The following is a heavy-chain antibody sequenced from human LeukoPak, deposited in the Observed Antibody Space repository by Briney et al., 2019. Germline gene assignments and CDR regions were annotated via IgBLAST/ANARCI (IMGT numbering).Heavy chain of an antibody. CDR1: GGSFSGYY. V-gene: IGHV4-34*01. Sequence: SETLSLTCTVYGGSFSGYYWSWIRQPPGRGLEWIGEINHSGSINYNPSLKSRVTISVDTSKNQFSLKLSSVTAADTAVYYCAREVRSSSWYYYWGQGTLVTVSS. CDR3: AREVRSSSWYYY. J-gene: IGHJ4*02. D-gene: IGHD6-13*01. CDR2: INHSGSI.